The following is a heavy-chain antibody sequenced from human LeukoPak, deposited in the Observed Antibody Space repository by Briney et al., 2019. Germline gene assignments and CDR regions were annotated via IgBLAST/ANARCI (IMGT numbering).Heavy chain of an antibody. CDR3: TRGGRTYGGNSISLDY. V-gene: IGHV3-49*04. CDR1: GFTFGDYA. CDR2: FTTKGFGGTT. D-gene: IGHD4-23*01. J-gene: IGHJ4*02. Sequence: QPGRSLRLSCTASGFTFGDYALSWVRQAPGKGPEGVAFFTTKGFGGTTEYAASVKGRFTISRDDSKSIDYLQMNSLKTEDTAVYYCTRGGRTYGGNSISLDYWGQGTLVTVSS.